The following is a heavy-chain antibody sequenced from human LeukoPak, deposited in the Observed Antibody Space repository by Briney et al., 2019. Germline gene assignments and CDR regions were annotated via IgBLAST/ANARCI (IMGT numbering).Heavy chain of an antibody. CDR2: MNPNSGNT. CDR1: GYTFTSYD. D-gene: IGHD3-3*01. J-gene: IGHJ6*01. V-gene: IGHV1-8*01. CDR3: ARSLKLRFLEWXXXRXXYGMXX. Sequence: ASVKVSCTASGYTFTSYDINWVRQATGQGLEWMGWMNPNSGNTGYAQKFQGRVTMTRNTSISTAYMELSSLRSEDTAVYYCARSLKLRFLEWXXXRXXYGMXXXXQGTXVTVSS.